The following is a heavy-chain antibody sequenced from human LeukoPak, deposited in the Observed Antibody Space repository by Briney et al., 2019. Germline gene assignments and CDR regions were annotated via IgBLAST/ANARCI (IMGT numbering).Heavy chain of an antibody. Sequence: PGGSLRLSCAASGFTLSRYWMTWVRQAPGEWLEWVANIKQDGSEKYYVDSVKGRFTISRDNAKNSLYLQMNSLRAEDTAVYYCARDLEGRYDFCSGSYETHYYYYMDVWGKGTTVTVSS. CDR2: IKQDGSEK. CDR1: GFTLSRYW. J-gene: IGHJ6*03. CDR3: ARDLEGRYDFCSGSYETHYYYYMDV. D-gene: IGHD3-3*01. V-gene: IGHV3-7*01.